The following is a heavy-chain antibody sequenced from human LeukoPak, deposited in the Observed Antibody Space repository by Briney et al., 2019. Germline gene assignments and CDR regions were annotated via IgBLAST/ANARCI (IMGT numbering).Heavy chain of an antibody. Sequence: GGSLRLSCAASGFTLSNSAMTWVRQAPGKGLEWVSAISGSGSPYYADSVRGRFTISRDNSKNTLYLQMNSLRAEDTAVYYCGRDVPRAGWCGFDSWGQGTRVTVSS. CDR1: GFTLSNSA. CDR3: GRDVPRAGWCGFDS. D-gene: IGHD2-8*01. V-gene: IGHV3-23*01. J-gene: IGHJ4*02. CDR2: ISGSGSP.